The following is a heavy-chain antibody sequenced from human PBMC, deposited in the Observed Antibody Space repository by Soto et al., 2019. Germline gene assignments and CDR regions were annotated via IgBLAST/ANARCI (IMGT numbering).Heavy chain of an antibody. CDR3: ARGPALSYGSGSYYNDY. Sequence: GGSLRLSCAASGFTFSSYAMHWVRQAPGKGLEYVSAISSNGGSTYYANSVKGRFTISRENSKNTLYLQMGSLRAEDMAVYYCARGPALSYGSGSYYNDYWGQGTLVTVSS. J-gene: IGHJ4*02. CDR2: ISSNGGST. CDR1: GFTFSSYA. V-gene: IGHV3-64*01. D-gene: IGHD3-10*01.